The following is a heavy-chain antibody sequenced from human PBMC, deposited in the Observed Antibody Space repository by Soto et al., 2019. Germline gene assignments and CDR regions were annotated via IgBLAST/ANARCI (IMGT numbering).Heavy chain of an antibody. CDR3: AREYSSSSSFDY. CDR2: IYYSGST. Sequence: LSLTCTVSGGSVISVSYYWSWIRQPPWKGLEWIGYIYYSGSTNYNPSLKSRVTISVDTSKNQFSLKLSSVTAADTAVYYCAREYSSSSSFDYWGQGTLVTVSS. J-gene: IGHJ4*02. CDR1: GGSVISVSYY. V-gene: IGHV4-61*01. D-gene: IGHD6-6*01.